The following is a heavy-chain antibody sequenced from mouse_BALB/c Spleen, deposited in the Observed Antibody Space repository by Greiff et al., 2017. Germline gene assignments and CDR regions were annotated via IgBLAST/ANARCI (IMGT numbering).Heavy chain of an antibody. CDR3: ARGDYRYAMDY. D-gene: IGHD2-14*01. Sequence: EVKLMESGPELVKPGASVKMSCKASGYTFTSYVMHWVKQKPGQGLEWIGYINPYNDGTKYNEKFKGKATLTSDKSSSTAYMELSSLTSEDSAVYYCARGDYRYAMDYWGQGTSVTVSS. CDR2: INPYNDGT. V-gene: IGHV1-14*01. J-gene: IGHJ4*01. CDR1: GYTFTSYV.